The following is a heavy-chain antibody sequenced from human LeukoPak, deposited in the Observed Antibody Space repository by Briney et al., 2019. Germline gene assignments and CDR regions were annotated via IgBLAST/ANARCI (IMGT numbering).Heavy chain of an antibody. CDR3: ARGRGGSGDRVIFDI. J-gene: IGHJ4*02. V-gene: IGHV4-38-2*01. CDR1: GHSIRSGSY. Sequence: SETLSLTCDVSGHSIRSGSYWGWIWQPPGKGPEWIGSIYHSGNTYYNSSLKSRLIISVDTSKNQISLKLSPVAAADTAIYYCARGRGGSGDRVIFDIWGQGTLVTISS. D-gene: IGHD1-26*01. CDR2: IYHSGNT.